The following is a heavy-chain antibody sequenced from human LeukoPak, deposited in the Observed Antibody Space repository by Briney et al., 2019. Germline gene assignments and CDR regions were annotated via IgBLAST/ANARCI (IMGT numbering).Heavy chain of an antibody. J-gene: IGHJ4*02. CDR2: IYYSGST. Sequence: PSETLSLTCTVSGGSISSSSYYWGWIRQPPGKGLEWIGSIYYSGSTYYNPSLKSRVTISVDTSKNQFSLKLSSVTAADTAVYYCARDKLGATYFDYWGQGTLVTVSS. V-gene: IGHV4-39*07. CDR3: ARDKLGATYFDY. D-gene: IGHD1-26*01. CDR1: GGSISSSSYY.